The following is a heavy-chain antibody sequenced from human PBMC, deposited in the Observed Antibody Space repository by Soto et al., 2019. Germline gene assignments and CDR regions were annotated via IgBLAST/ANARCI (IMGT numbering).Heavy chain of an antibody. CDR3: AKISDYSSSCYEGAFDS. V-gene: IGHV3-23*01. CDR1: GCTFSSYA. D-gene: IGHD6-13*01. J-gene: IGHJ4*02. Sequence: GGSLRLSCAASGCTFSSYAMSWVRQAPGKGLEWVSVISGSGDSTYYADSVKGRFTISRDNSKNTLLLQMNSLRDDDTAVYYCAKISDYSSSCYEGAFDSWGQGTVVTASS. CDR2: ISGSGDST.